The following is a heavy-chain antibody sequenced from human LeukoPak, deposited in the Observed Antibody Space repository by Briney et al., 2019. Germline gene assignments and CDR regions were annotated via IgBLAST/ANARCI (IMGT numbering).Heavy chain of an antibody. V-gene: IGHV4-30-4*07. CDR3: ARMDCSSTSCYTFDI. D-gene: IGHD2-2*02. Sequence: SQTLSLTCAVSGGFISSAGYSYSWIRQPPGKGLEWIGYIYYTGDTYYNPSLRSRVTISADKSKNQFSLKLSSVTAADTAVYYCARMDCSSTSCYTFDIWGQGTMVTVS. J-gene: IGHJ3*02. CDR2: IYYTGDT. CDR1: GGFISSAGYS.